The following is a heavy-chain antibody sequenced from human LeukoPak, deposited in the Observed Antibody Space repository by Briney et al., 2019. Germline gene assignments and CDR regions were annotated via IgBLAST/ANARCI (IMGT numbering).Heavy chain of an antibody. Sequence: PSETLSLTCSVSGSSISSDYYWGWVRQPPGKGLEWIGSIKHRGRSYYNPSLKSRVTISVDTSKNQFSLQLSSVTAADTAVYYCARVVGATSIGYWGQGILVTVSS. D-gene: IGHD2-15*01. J-gene: IGHJ4*02. CDR3: ARVVGATSIGY. CDR1: GSSISSDYY. CDR2: IKHRGRS. V-gene: IGHV4-38-2*02.